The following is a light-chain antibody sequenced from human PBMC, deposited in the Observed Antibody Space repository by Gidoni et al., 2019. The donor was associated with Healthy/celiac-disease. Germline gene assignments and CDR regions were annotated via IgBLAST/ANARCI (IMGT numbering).Light chain of an antibody. J-gene: IGKJ4*01. CDR2: DAS. V-gene: IGKV1-33*01. Sequence: IQLTQSPPSLSASVGDRVTITCQASQDISNYLNWYQQKPGKAPKLLIYDASNLETGVPSRFSGSGSGTDFTFTISSLQPEDIATYYCQQYDNLPTFGGGTKVEIK. CDR1: QDISNY. CDR3: QQYDNLPT.